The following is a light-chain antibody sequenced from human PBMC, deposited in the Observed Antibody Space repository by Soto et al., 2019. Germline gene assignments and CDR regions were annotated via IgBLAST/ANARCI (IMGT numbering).Light chain of an antibody. J-gene: IGLJ1*01. Sequence: QSALTQPDSVSGSPGQSITISCTGTSSDVGGYNYVSWYQQHPGKAPKLMIYDVSNRPSGVSTRFSGSKSGNTASLTISGLQAVDEADYYCSSYTSSSTLYVFGTGTKLTVL. CDR1: SSDVGGYNY. CDR3: SSYTSSSTLYV. V-gene: IGLV2-14*01. CDR2: DVS.